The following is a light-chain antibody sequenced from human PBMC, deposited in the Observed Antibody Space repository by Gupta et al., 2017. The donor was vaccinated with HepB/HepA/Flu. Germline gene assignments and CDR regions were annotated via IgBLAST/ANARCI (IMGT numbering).Light chain of an antibody. V-gene: IGKV3-11*01. CDR3: QQRSNWRLT. CDR1: QSVSSY. CDR2: AAS. Sequence: EIVLTQSPATLSLSPGERATLSCRASQSVSSYLAWYQQKPGQAPRLLIYAASNRATGIPARFSGSGSGTDFTLTISSLEPEDFAVYYCQQRSNWRLTFGGWTKVEIK. J-gene: IGKJ4*01.